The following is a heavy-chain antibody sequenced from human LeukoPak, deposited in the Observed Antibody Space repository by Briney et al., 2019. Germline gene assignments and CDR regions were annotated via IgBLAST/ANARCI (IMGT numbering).Heavy chain of an antibody. D-gene: IGHD5-12*01. CDR1: GFTFSSYA. J-gene: IGHJ6*02. V-gene: IGHV3-23*01. CDR3: ARRPDIVATKYYYYYGMDV. Sequence: GGSLRLSCAASGFTFSSYAMSWVRQAPGKGLEWVSAFSGSGGSTYYADSVKGRFTISRDNSKNTLYLQMNSLRAEDTAVYYCARRPDIVATKYYYYYGMDVWGQGTTVTVSS. CDR2: FSGSGGST.